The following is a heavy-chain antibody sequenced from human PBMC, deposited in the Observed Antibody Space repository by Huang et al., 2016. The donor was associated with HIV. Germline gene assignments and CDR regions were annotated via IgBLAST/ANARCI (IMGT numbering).Heavy chain of an antibody. CDR2: MNHNTGNT. V-gene: IGHV1-8*02. D-gene: IGHD4-17*01. CDR3: KRSDYGDLDY. CDR1: GYTFTNYD. J-gene: IGHJ4*02. Sequence: QVHLVQSGAEVKKPGASVKVSCKASGYTFTNYDINWVRQAPGRGVEWMGWMNHNTGNTRCAPSSQGRATMTRKTSRNTAYMELTSRTHEDKAVFFCKRSDYGDLDYCAPETLVSVSS.